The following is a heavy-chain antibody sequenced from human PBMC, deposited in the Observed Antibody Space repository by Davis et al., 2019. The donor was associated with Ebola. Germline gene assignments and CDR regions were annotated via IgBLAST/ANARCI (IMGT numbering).Heavy chain of an antibody. CDR2: IYYSGST. CDR3: ARGVYQLNH. CDR1: GGSISSSSYY. D-gene: IGHD2-2*01. J-gene: IGHJ5*02. V-gene: IGHV4-39*07. Sequence: SETLSLTCTVSGGSISSSSYYWGWIRQPPGKGLEWIGSIYYSGSTNYNPSLKSRVTISVDTSKNQFSLKLSSVTAADTAVYYCARGVYQLNHWGQGTLVTVSS.